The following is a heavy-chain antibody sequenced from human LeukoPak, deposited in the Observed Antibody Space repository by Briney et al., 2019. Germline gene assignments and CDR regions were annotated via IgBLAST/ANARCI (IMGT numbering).Heavy chain of an antibody. CDR2: IHTGGRT. D-gene: IGHD3-22*01. V-gene: IGHV4-4*07. CDR1: GGSMNDYY. Sequence: SETPSLTCTGSGGSMNDYYWSWIRQPAGKGLEWIGRIHTGGRTDYNPSLKSRVTMSVDTSKNQFSLKLSSVTAADTAVYYCAKNYYDISGYLDWGQGTLVTVSS. CDR3: AKNYYDISGYLD. J-gene: IGHJ4*02.